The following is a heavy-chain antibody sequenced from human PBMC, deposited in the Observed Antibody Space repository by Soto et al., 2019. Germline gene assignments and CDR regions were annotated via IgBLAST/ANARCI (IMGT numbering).Heavy chain of an antibody. J-gene: IGHJ4*02. D-gene: IGHD3-10*01. Sequence: SETLSLTCTVSGGYIRSGDYYWSWIQQPPGKGLEWIGYIYYSGSTYYNPSLRSRVTISVDTSKNQFSLKLSSVTAADTAVYYCARVGGFGATTIDYWGQGTLVTVSS. CDR1: GGYIRSGDYY. V-gene: IGHV4-30-4*01. CDR2: IYYSGST. CDR3: ARVGGFGATTIDY.